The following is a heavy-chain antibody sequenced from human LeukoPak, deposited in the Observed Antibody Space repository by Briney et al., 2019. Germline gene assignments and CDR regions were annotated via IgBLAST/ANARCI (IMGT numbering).Heavy chain of an antibody. CDR2: INPNSGGT. Sequence: GASVKVSCEASGYIFTGYYMHWVRQAPGQGLEWMGRINPNSGGTNYVKEFQGRVTMTRDTSISTAYMELSRLRSDDTALYYCVRDGGYSGSYSYDYWGQGTLVTVSS. CDR3: VRDGGYSGSYSYDY. V-gene: IGHV1-2*06. D-gene: IGHD1-26*01. CDR1: GYIFTGYY. J-gene: IGHJ4*02.